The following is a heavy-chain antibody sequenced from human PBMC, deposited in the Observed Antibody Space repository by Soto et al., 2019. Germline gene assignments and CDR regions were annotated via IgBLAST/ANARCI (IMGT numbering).Heavy chain of an antibody. J-gene: IGHJ4*02. D-gene: IGHD6-19*01. CDR2: TYYRSNWRH. CDR3: ARGVAGSGFDL. CDR1: GDSVSSNTAA. Sequence: PSQTLSLTCAISGDSVSSNTAAWNWIRSSPSRGLEWLGRTYYRSNWRHDYAVSVRSRITVNPDTSKNHFSLQLNSVTPADTAVYYCARGVAGSGFDLWGRGTLVTVSS. V-gene: IGHV6-1*01.